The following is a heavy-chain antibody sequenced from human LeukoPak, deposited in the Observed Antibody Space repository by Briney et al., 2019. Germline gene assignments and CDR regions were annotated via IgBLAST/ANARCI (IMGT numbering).Heavy chain of an antibody. D-gene: IGHD6-19*01. CDR3: ARGRYSSDFDP. Sequence: SETLPLTCTVSGGSISSYYWSWIRQPPGKGLEWIGYIYYSGSTNYNPSLKSRVTISVDTSKNQFSLKLSSVTAANTAVYYCARGRYSSDFDPWGQGPLVTVSS. CDR2: IYYSGST. J-gene: IGHJ5*02. V-gene: IGHV4-59*01. CDR1: GGSISSYY.